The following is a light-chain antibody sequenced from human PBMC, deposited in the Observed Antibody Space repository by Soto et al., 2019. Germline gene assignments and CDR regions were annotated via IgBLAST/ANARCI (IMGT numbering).Light chain of an antibody. Sequence: EIVLTQSPGTLSLSPGERATLSCRTSHSVSSSYLAWYQQQPRQAHRLLLYGASSRATGIPDRFSGSGSGTDFTLTISRLEPEDFAVYYCQQYGTSPPLTFGGGNKVDI. CDR2: GAS. J-gene: IGKJ4*01. V-gene: IGKV3-20*01. CDR3: QQYGTSPPLT. CDR1: HSVSSSY.